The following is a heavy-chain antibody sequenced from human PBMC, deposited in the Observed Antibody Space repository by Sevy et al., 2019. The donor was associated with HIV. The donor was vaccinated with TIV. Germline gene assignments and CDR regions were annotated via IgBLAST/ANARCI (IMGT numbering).Heavy chain of an antibody. V-gene: IGHV3-23*01. J-gene: IGHJ4*02. CDR3: ARDRATSATGTLFDY. Sequence: GGSLRLSCAASGFTSSSYAMSWVRQPPGRGLEWVSTFSDSGVSTYYADSVKGRFTISRDNSKIILYLQLKSLRAEDTAVFYCARDRATSATGTLFDYWGQGTLVTVSS. D-gene: IGHD1-26*01. CDR2: FSDSGVST. CDR1: GFTSSSYA.